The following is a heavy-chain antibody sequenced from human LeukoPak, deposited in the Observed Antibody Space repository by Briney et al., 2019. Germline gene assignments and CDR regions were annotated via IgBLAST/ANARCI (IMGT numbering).Heavy chain of an antibody. D-gene: IGHD3-9*01. Sequence: GGSLRLSCSASGFTVSSYAMHWVRQAPGKGLEYVSAISSNGGSTYYADSVKGRFTISRDNSKNTLYLQMSSLRAEDTAVYYCVKDLPCITILCGMDVWGKGTTVTVSS. V-gene: IGHV3-64D*06. CDR2: ISSNGGST. CDR3: VKDLPCITILCGMDV. CDR1: GFTVSSYA. J-gene: IGHJ6*04.